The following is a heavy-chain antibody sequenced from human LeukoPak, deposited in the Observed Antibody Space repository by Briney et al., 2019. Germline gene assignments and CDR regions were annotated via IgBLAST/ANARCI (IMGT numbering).Heavy chain of an antibody. V-gene: IGHV1-8*01. CDR2: MNPNSGNT. CDR1: GYTFTSYD. J-gene: IGHJ4*02. D-gene: IGHD3-22*01. CDR3: ARGIDSSGYYNPWSYY. Sequence: GASVKVSCKASGYTFTSYDINWVRQATGQGLEWMGWMNPNSGNTGYAQKFQGRVTMTRNTSISTAYMELSSLRSEDTAVYYCARGIDSSGYYNPWSYYWGQGTLVTVSS.